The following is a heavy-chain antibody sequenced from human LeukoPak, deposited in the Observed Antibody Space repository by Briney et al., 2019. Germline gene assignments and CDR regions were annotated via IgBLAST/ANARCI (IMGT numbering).Heavy chain of an antibody. CDR2: IIPIFGIA. CDR1: GGTFSSYA. Sequence: SSVKVSCKASGGTFSSYAISWVRQAPGQGLEWMGRIIPIFGIANYAQKFQGRVTVTADKSTSTAYMELSSLRSEDTAVYYCAREQQLDYYYYYGMDVWGQGTTVTVSS. J-gene: IGHJ6*02. V-gene: IGHV1-69*04. CDR3: AREQQLDYYYYYGMDV. D-gene: IGHD6-13*01.